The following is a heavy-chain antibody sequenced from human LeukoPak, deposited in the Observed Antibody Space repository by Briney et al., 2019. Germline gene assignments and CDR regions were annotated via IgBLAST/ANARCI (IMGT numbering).Heavy chain of an antibody. CDR3: AKDHGSSSWYLGVDDAFDI. J-gene: IGHJ3*02. D-gene: IGHD6-13*01. CDR2: ISGSGGST. Sequence: PGGSLRLSCAASGFTFSSYAMSWVRQAPGKGLEWVSAISGSGGSTYYADSVKGRFTISRDNSKNTLYLQMNSLRAEDTAVYYCAKDHGSSSWYLGVDDAFDIWGQGTMVTVSS. CDR1: GFTFSSYA. V-gene: IGHV3-23*01.